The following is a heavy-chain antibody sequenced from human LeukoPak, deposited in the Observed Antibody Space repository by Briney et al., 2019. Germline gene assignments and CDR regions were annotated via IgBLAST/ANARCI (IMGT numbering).Heavy chain of an antibody. CDR2: IRYDGSNK. Sequence: GGSLRLSCAASGFTFSSYGMHWVRQAPGKGLEWVAFIRYDGSNKYYADSVKGRFTISRDNSKNTLYLQMNSLRAEDTAVYYCAKASTWSDWTFDYWGQGTLVTVSS. J-gene: IGHJ4*02. D-gene: IGHD3-3*01. CDR3: AKASTWSDWTFDY. V-gene: IGHV3-30*02. CDR1: GFTFSSYG.